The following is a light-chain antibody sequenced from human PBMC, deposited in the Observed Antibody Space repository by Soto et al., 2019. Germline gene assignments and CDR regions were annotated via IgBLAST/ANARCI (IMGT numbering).Light chain of an antibody. CDR3: QQYNNWPT. CDR2: AAS. Sequence: EIVMTQSPATLSVSPGERATLSCRASQSVNRNLAWYQQKPGQAPRLLIYAASARATGIPARLSGGGSGTEFTLTISSLQSEDFAVYYCQQYNNWPTFGGGTKVEIK. J-gene: IGKJ4*01. CDR1: QSVNRN. V-gene: IGKV3-15*01.